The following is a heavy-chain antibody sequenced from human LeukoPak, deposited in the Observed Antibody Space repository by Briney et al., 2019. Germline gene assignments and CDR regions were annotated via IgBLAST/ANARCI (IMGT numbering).Heavy chain of an antibody. D-gene: IGHD3-10*01. Sequence: ASVTVSFKASGYTFTSYDINWVRQAPGQGHEWMAWMSPNSPNTGYAQNFQGRVTMTRDTSINTAYMELNSLRSEDTAVYYCARGVTRGVDYWGQGTLVTVSS. J-gene: IGHJ4*02. CDR2: MSPNSPNT. CDR3: ARGVTRGVDY. CDR1: GYTFTSYD. V-gene: IGHV1-8*01.